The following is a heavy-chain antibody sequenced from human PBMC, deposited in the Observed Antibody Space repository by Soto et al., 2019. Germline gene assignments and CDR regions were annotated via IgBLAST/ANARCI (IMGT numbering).Heavy chain of an antibody. CDR2: ISGSGGST. Sequence: GGSLRLFCAASGFTFSSYAMSWVRQAPGKGLEWVSAISGSGGSTYYADSVKGRFTISRDNSKNTLYLQMNSLRAEDTAVYYCAKDKQGYSSSSYNWFDPWGQGTLVTVSS. CDR1: GFTFSSYA. D-gene: IGHD6-6*01. CDR3: AKDKQGYSSSSYNWFDP. V-gene: IGHV3-23*01. J-gene: IGHJ5*02.